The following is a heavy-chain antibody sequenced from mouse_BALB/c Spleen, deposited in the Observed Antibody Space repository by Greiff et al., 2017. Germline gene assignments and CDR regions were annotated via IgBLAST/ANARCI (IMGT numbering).Heavy chain of an antibody. Sequence: EVKLMESGGGLVQPGGSRKLSCAASGFTFSSFGMHWVRQAPEKGLEWVAYISSGSSTIYYADTVKGRFTISRDNPKNTLFLQMTSLRSEDTAMYYCARNYGSDYWGQGTTLTVSS. CDR3: ARNYGSDY. J-gene: IGHJ2*01. V-gene: IGHV5-17*02. D-gene: IGHD1-2*01. CDR2: ISSGSSTI. CDR1: GFTFSSFG.